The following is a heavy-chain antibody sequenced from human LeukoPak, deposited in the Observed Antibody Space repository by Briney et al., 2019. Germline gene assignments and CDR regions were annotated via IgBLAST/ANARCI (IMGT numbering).Heavy chain of an antibody. CDR1: GFTFSSYS. D-gene: IGHD3-10*01. Sequence: GGSLRLSCAASGFTFSSYSMNWVRQAPGKGLEWVAVISYDGSNKYYADSVKGRFTISRDNSKNTLYLQMNSLRTDDTAVYYCAKERPDDYYGSGNYPNFFDYWGQGTLVTVSS. CDR3: AKERPDDYYGSGNYPNFFDY. CDR2: ISYDGSNK. J-gene: IGHJ4*02. V-gene: IGHV3-30*18.